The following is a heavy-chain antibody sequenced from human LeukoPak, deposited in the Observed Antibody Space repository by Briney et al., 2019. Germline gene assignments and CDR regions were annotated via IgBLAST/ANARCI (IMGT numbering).Heavy chain of an antibody. CDR3: ARDTAGYYDSSGYYYPHWFDP. Sequence: RASVKVSCKASGGTFSSYAISWVRQAPGQGLEWMGGIIPIFGTANYAQKFQGRVTITADESTSTAYIELSSLRSEDTAVYYCARDTAGYYDSSGYYYPHWFDPWGQGTLVTVSS. V-gene: IGHV1-69*13. CDR1: GGTFSSYA. CDR2: IIPIFGTA. D-gene: IGHD3-22*01. J-gene: IGHJ5*02.